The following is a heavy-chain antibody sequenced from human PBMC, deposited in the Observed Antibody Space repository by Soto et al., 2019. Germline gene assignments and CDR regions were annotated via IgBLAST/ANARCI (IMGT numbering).Heavy chain of an antibody. CDR1: GGTFSSYA. J-gene: IGHJ6*02. V-gene: IGHV1-69*13. CDR3: ARASRGRDGYNNDYYYYGMDV. CDR2: IIPIFGTA. D-gene: IGHD4-4*01. Sequence: SVKVSCKASGGTFSSYAISWVRQAPGQGLEWMGGIIPIFGTANYAQKFQGRVTITADESTSTAYMELSSLRSEDTAVYYCARASRGRDGYNNDYYYYGMDVWGQGTTVTVSS.